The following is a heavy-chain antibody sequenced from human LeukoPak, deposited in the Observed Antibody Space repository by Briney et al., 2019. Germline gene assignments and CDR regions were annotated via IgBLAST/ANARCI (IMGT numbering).Heavy chain of an antibody. D-gene: IGHD6-6*01. Sequence: SETLSLTCAAYGGSFSDYYWSWIRQPPGKGLEWIGYINHSGSTKYNPYFKSRVSISVDTYKNQLFLKLRYVTAADTAAYYCASCGRGIAARPTDYWGQGTLVTVSS. CDR3: ASCGRGIAARPTDY. V-gene: IGHV4-34*01. J-gene: IGHJ4*02. CDR1: GGSFSDYY. CDR2: INHSGST.